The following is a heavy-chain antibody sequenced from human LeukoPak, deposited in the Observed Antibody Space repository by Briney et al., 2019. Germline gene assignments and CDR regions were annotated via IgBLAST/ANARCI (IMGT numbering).Heavy chain of an antibody. CDR3: AIFVPNSFWSGQVPWDYYYGMDV. Sequence: ASVKVSCKASGGTFSSYAISWVRQATGQGLEWMGWMNPNSGNTGYAQKFQGRVTMTRNTSISTAYMELSSLRSEDTAVYYCAIFVPNSFWSGQVPWDYYYGMDVWGQGTTVTVSS. J-gene: IGHJ6*02. CDR2: MNPNSGNT. V-gene: IGHV1-8*02. CDR1: GGTFSSYA. D-gene: IGHD3-3*01.